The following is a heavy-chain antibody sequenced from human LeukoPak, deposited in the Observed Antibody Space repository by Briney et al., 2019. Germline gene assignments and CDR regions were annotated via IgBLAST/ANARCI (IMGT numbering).Heavy chain of an antibody. CDR3: ARDGGYSGYGNYFDY. J-gene: IGHJ4*02. CDR2: SYYTGST. D-gene: IGHD5-12*01. Sequence: PSETLSFTCTVSGFSISSSSHYWDWIRQPPGKGLEWLGNSYYTGSTYYNPSLKTRVTISVDTSKNQVFLKLSSVNAAVTAGYYCARDGGYSGYGNYFDYWGQGTLVTVSS. V-gene: IGHV4-39*07. CDR1: GFSISSSSHY.